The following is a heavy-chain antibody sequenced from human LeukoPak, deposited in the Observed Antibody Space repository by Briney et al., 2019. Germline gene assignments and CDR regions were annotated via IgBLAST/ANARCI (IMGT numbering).Heavy chain of an antibody. CDR2: ISWNSGST. CDR3: AKDPLVTLSGSYSGYYFDY. V-gene: IGHV3-9*01. Sequence: GGSLRLSCAASGFTFDDYAMHWVRQAPGKGLEWVSGISWNSGSTGYADSVKGRFTISRDNAKNSLYLQMNSLRAEDTALYYCAKDPLVTLSGSYSGYYFDYWGQGTLVTVSS. J-gene: IGHJ4*02. D-gene: IGHD1-26*01. CDR1: GFTFDDYA.